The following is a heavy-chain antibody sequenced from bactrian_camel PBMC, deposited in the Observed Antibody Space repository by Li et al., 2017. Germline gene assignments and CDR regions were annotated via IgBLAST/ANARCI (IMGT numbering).Heavy chain of an antibody. V-gene: IGHV3-2*01. J-gene: IGHJ4*01. CDR3: AKALGGGGYYTGEHGY. D-gene: IGHD2*01. Sequence: LVESGGGLVQFGGPLRLSCAAAGFTFTNYGMSWVRQAPGKGLEWVITITSDSSTTYYSDSVKGRFTISRDNAKNTVYLQMNNLKSEDTALRYCAKALGGGGYYTGEHGYWGQGTQVTVS. CDR1: GFTFTNYG. CDR2: ITSDSSTT.